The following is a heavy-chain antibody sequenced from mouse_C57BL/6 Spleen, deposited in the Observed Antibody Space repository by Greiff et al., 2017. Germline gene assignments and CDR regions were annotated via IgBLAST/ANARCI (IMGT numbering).Heavy chain of an antibody. CDR3: ARLIGNYFDY. Sequence: VQLQQSGPELVKPGASVKISCKASGYTFTDYYMNWVKQSHGKSLEWIGDINPNNGGTSYNQKFKGKATLTVDKSSSTAYMELRSLTSEDSAVYYCARLIGNYFDYWGQGTTLTVSS. CDR1: GYTFTDYY. J-gene: IGHJ2*01. V-gene: IGHV1-26*01. D-gene: IGHD1-1*02. CDR2: INPNNGGT.